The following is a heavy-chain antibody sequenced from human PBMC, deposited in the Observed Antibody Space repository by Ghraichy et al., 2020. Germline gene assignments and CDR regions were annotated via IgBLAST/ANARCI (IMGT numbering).Heavy chain of an antibody. Sequence: GGSLRLSCAGSGLSFDEHAMHWVRQAPGKGLEWVSFIRGDGGSIFYADSVQGRFTISRDNSKNSLYLQLNNLRTEDTALYYCARDAARPDYFYYYTMDVWGQGTTVIVSS. CDR2: IRGDGGSI. V-gene: IGHV3-43*02. D-gene: IGHD6-6*01. CDR3: ARDAARPDYFYYYTMDV. J-gene: IGHJ6*02. CDR1: GLSFDEHA.